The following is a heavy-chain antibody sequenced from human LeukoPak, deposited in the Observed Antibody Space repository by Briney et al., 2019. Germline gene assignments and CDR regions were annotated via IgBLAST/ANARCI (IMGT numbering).Heavy chain of an antibody. Sequence: QPSETLSLTCAVYGGSFSGYYWSWIRQPPGKGLEWIGEINHSGSTNYNPSLKSRVTISVDTSKNQFSLELSSVTAADTAVYYCARGLEQWLPLPDYWGQGTLVTVSS. CDR1: GGSFSGYY. D-gene: IGHD6-19*01. V-gene: IGHV4-34*01. J-gene: IGHJ4*02. CDR3: ARGLEQWLPLPDY. CDR2: INHSGST.